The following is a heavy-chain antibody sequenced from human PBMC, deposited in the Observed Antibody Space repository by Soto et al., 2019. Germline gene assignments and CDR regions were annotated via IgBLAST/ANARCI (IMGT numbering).Heavy chain of an antibody. CDR3: ARRPAYCGGDCPGPFDY. V-gene: IGHV1-69*13. J-gene: IGHJ4*02. Sequence: GASVKVSCKASGGTFSSYAISWLRQAPVQGLEWMGGIIPIFGTANYAQKFQGRVTITADESTSTAYMELSSLRSEDTAVYYCARRPAYCGGDCPGPFDYWGQGTLVTVSS. CDR2: IIPIFGTA. D-gene: IGHD2-21*02. CDR1: GGTFSSYA.